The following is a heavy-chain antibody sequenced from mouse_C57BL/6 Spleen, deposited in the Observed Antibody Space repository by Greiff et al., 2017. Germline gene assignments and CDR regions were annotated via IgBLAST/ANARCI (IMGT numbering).Heavy chain of an antibody. Sequence: EVQRVESGGGLVKPGGSLKLSCAASGFTFSDYGMHWVRQAPEKGLEWVAYISSGSSTIYYADTVKGRFTISRDNAKNTLFLQMTSLRSEDTAMYYCARGGGLRLGYYFDYWGQGTTLTVSS. V-gene: IGHV5-17*01. CDR3: ARGGGLRLGYYFDY. J-gene: IGHJ2*01. CDR1: GFTFSDYG. CDR2: ISSGSSTI. D-gene: IGHD2-4*01.